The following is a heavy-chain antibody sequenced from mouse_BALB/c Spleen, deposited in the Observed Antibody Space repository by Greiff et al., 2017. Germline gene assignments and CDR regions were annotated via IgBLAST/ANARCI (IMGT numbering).Heavy chain of an antibody. V-gene: IGHV1S81*02. D-gene: IGHD1-1*01. CDR1: GYTFTSYW. J-gene: IGHJ4*01. Sequence: QVQLQQPGAELVKPGASVKLSCKASGYTFTSYWMHWVKQRPGQGLEWIGEINPSNGRTNYNEKFKSKATLTVDKSSSTAYMQLSSLTSEDSAVYYCAREEGSSSVYAMDYWGQGTSVTVSS. CDR3: AREEGSSSVYAMDY. CDR2: INPSNGRT.